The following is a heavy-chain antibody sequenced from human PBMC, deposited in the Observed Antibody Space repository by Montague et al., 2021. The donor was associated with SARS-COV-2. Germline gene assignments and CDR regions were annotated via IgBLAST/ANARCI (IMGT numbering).Heavy chain of an antibody. CDR3: ARDIATLGRWLQVPWALYYYYGMDV. V-gene: IGHV3-30*03. Sequence: SLRLSCAASGFTFSNYWIHWVRQAPGKGLEWVAVISYDGSNKYYADSVKGRFTISRDNSKKTLYLQMNSLRAEDTAVYYCARDIATLGRWLQVPWALYYYYGMDVWGQGTTVTVSS. CDR1: GFTFSNYW. D-gene: IGHD5-24*01. J-gene: IGHJ6*02. CDR2: ISYDGSNK.